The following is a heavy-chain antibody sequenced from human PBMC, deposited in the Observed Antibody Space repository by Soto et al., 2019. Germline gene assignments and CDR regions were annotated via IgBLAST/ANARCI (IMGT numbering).Heavy chain of an antibody. J-gene: IGHJ4*02. CDR2: IRSKGNSYAT. CDR1: GFSFSDSA. Sequence: GGSLRLSCAASGFSFSDSAIHWVRQASGKGLEWVGRIRSKGNSYATAYAVSVEGRFTISRDDSKNTAYLQMNSLKTEDTAVYYCTSNSEGGSTPYYFDYWGQGTLVTVSS. CDR3: TSNSEGGSTPYYFDY. D-gene: IGHD2-21*01. V-gene: IGHV3-73*01.